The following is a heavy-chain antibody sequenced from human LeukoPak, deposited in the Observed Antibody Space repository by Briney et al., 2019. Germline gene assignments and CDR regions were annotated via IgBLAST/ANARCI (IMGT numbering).Heavy chain of an antibody. CDR2: INPNSGGT. CDR3: ARVLITMVRGVMCGFDP. J-gene: IGHJ5*02. D-gene: IGHD3-10*01. Sequence: ASVKVSCKASGYTFTGYYMHWVRQAPGQGLAWMGWINPNSGGTNYAQKFQGRVTMTRDTSISTAYMELSRLRSDDTAVYYCARVLITMVRGVMCGFDPWGQGTLVTVSS. CDR1: GYTFTGYY. V-gene: IGHV1-2*02.